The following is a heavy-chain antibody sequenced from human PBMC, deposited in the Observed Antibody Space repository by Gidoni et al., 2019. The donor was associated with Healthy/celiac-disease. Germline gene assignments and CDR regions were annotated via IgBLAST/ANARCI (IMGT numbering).Heavy chain of an antibody. CDR1: GGTFRSSA. J-gene: IGHJ4*02. CDR2: IIPILGIA. V-gene: IGHV1-69*04. D-gene: IGHD3-22*01. Sequence: QVQLVPSGAEVTQPGSSVQVSCKASGGTFRSSAISWVRQGPGQGLEWMGRIIPILGIANYAQKFQGRVTITADKSTSTAYMELSSLRSEDTAVYYCARDGGYYYDTIFFYYFDYWGQGTLVTVSS. CDR3: ARDGGYYYDTIFFYYFDY.